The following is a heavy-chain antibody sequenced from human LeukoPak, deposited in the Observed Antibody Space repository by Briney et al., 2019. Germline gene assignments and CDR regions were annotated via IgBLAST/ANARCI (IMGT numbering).Heavy chain of an antibody. D-gene: IGHD7-27*01. CDR2: INNDGNRI. CDR3: ARGGLPGGFDY. Sequence: GGSLRLSCAASGFTVSNTWMFWVRQAPGKGLMYVSEINNDGNRIRYVDSVKGRFTISRDGAKNTLFLQMNSLRDDDTAMYYCARGGLPGGFDYWGQGILVTVSS. J-gene: IGHJ4*02. CDR1: GFTVSNTW. V-gene: IGHV3-74*01.